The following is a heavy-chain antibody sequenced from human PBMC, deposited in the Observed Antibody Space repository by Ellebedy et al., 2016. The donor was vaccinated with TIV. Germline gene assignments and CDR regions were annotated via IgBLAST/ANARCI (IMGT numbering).Heavy chain of an antibody. V-gene: IGHV4-4*01. CDR3: AKSDSSASCFFDY. D-gene: IGHD2-2*01. CDR1: GGSISSSNW. J-gene: IGHJ4*02. CDR2: IYHSGST. Sequence: GSLRLSCAVSGGSISSSNWWSWVRQPPGKGLEWIGEIYHSGSTNYNPSLKSRVTISVDKSKNQLSLKLSSVTAADTAVYFCAKSDSSASCFFDYWGQGTLVTVSS.